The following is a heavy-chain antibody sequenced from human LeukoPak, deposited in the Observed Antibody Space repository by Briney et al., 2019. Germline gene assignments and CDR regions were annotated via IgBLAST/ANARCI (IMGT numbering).Heavy chain of an antibody. CDR1: GYTFTSYG. Sequence: ASVKVSCKASGYTFTSYGISWVRQAPGQGLEWMGWISAYNGNTNYAQKLQGRVTMTTDTSTGTAYMELRSLRSDDTAVYYCARDFSLSITMIVVVMPDAFDIWGQGTMVTVSS. J-gene: IGHJ3*02. CDR2: ISAYNGNT. V-gene: IGHV1-18*01. D-gene: IGHD3-22*01. CDR3: ARDFSLSITMIVVVMPDAFDI.